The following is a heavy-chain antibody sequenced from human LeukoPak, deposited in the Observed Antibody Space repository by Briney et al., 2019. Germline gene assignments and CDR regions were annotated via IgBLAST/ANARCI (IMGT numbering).Heavy chain of an antibody. D-gene: IGHD6-13*01. V-gene: IGHV3-30*04. CDR1: GFTFSSYA. J-gene: IGHJ6*03. CDR3: ARRRRIAAAGMVYYYYYYMDV. Sequence: GGSLRLSCAASGFTFSSYAMHWVRQAPGKGLEWVAVISYDGSNKYYADSVKGRFTISRDNSKNTLYLQMNSLRAEDTALYYCARRRRIAAAGMVYYYYYYMDVWGKGTTVTVSS. CDR2: ISYDGSNK.